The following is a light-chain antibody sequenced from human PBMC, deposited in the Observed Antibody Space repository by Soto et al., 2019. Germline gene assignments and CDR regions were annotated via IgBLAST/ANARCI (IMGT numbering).Light chain of an antibody. J-gene: IGKJ4*01. CDR2: EAS. Sequence: DIQMTQSPSSLSASVGDRVTITCQASQAIKNYLNWYQQKPGKAPKLLIYEASNLETGVPSRFSGSGSGRSFTFTISSLQPEDSAKYYCQQCDDFITFGGGTRIEIK. CDR3: QQCDDFIT. CDR1: QAIKNY. V-gene: IGKV1-33*01.